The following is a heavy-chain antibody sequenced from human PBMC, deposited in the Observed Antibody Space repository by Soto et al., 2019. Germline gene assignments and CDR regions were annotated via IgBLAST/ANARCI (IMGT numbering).Heavy chain of an antibody. Sequence: SETLSLTCPVSGGSISSGDYYWSWIRQPPGKGLEWIGYIYYSGSTYYNPSLKSRVTISVDTSKNQFSLKLSSVTAADTAVYYCAREEVVTAIIQYWGQGTLVTVSS. CDR3: AREEVVTAIIQY. CDR2: IYYSGST. D-gene: IGHD2-21*02. V-gene: IGHV4-30-4*01. J-gene: IGHJ4*02. CDR1: GGSISSGDYY.